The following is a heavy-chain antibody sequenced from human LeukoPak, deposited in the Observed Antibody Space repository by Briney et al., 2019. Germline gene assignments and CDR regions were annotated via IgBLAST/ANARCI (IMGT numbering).Heavy chain of an antibody. J-gene: IGHJ4*02. V-gene: IGHV3-74*01. Sequence: GGSLRLSCAASGLSFSSYWMHWVRQAPGKGLVWVSRINSDGSSTTYVDSVKGRFTSSRDNAKNTLYLQMNSLRAEDTAVYYCARGSSGWYLLDYWGQGTLVTVSS. D-gene: IGHD6-19*01. CDR3: ARGSSGWYLLDY. CDR1: GLSFSSYW. CDR2: INSDGSST.